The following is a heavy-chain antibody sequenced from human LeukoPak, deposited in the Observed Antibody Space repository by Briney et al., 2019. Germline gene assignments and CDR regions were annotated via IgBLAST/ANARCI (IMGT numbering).Heavy chain of an antibody. CDR2: ISYDGSNK. D-gene: IGHD6-13*01. CDR1: GFTFNSYD. J-gene: IGHJ4*02. CDR3: AREASYSSSWATFDN. Sequence: GGSLRLSCAASGFTFNSYDMHWVRQAPGKGLEWVAVISYDGSNKYYADSVKGRFTISRDNSKNTLYLQMNSLRAEDTAVYYCAREASYSSSWATFDNWGQGTLVTVSS. V-gene: IGHV3-30*04.